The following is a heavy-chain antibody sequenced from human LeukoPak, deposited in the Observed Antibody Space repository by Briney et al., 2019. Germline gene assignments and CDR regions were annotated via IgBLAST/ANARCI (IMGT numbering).Heavy chain of an antibody. V-gene: IGHV4-59*01. Sequence: SETLSLTCTVSGGSISSYYWSWIRQPPGKGREWIGYIYYSGSTNYNPSLKSRVTISVDTSKNQFSLKLSSVTAADTAVYYCARGAAGYSYGWGQGTLVTVSS. CDR3: ARGAAGYSYG. D-gene: IGHD5-18*01. CDR1: GGSISSYY. J-gene: IGHJ4*02. CDR2: IYYSGST.